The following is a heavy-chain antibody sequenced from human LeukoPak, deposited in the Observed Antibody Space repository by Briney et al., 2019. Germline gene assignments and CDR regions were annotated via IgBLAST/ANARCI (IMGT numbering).Heavy chain of an antibody. V-gene: IGHV1-18*04. CDR2: ISAYNGNT. J-gene: IGHJ5*02. CDR1: GYTFSAFY. CDR3: ARAHSITMGKWFDP. Sequence: GASVKVSCKTSGYTFSAFYIHWVRQAPGQGLEWMGWISAYNGNTNYAQKLQGRVTMTTDTSTSTAYMELRSLRSDDTAVYYCARAHSITMGKWFDPWGQGTLVTVSS. D-gene: IGHD3-10*01.